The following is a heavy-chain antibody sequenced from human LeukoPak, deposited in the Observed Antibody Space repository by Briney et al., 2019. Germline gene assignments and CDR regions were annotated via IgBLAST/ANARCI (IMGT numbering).Heavy chain of an antibody. D-gene: IGHD2-2*01. J-gene: IGHJ3*02. V-gene: IGHV3-33*01. CDR1: GFTFRNYG. CDR2: IWDDGRNK. CDR3: ARAEVPAAIKSGAFDI. Sequence: PGGSLRLSCAASGFTFRNYGMHWVRQAPGKGLEWVAVIWDDGRNKYYADSVKGRFTISRDNSENTLCLQMNSLRAEDTAVYYCARAEVPAAIKSGAFDIWGQGTMVTVSS.